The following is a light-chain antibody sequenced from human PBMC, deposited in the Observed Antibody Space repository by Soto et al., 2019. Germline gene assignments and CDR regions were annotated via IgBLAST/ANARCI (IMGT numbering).Light chain of an antibody. CDR2: DAF. J-gene: IGKJ4*01. CDR3: QQRASWPPFT. V-gene: IGKV3-11*01. CDR1: ANIRTS. Sequence: EVILTQFPATLPMSPGESATLSCRASANIRTSLAWYQHRPGQPPRLRIYDAFNRATGIPPRFSGGGSGTDFPLAIRGLVPEDCAVYYCQQRASWPPFTFGGGTKVEIK.